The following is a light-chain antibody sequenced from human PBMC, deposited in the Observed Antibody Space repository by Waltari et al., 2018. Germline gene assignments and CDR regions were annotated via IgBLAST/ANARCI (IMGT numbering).Light chain of an antibody. V-gene: IGLV3-25*03. CDR1: ALPKHF. J-gene: IGLJ1*01. CDR2: KDS. CDR3: QSADSSGTYV. Sequence: SYELTQPPSVSVSPGQTARITCSGDALPKHFAYWYQQKPGQAPVLVIYKDSERPSGIPERFSGSSSGTTVTLTISGVQAEDEADYYWQSADSSGTYVFGTGTKVTVL.